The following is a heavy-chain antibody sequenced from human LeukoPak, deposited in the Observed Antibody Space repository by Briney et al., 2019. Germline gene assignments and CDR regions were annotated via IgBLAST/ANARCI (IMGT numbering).Heavy chain of an antibody. V-gene: IGHV4-38-2*02. CDR1: GYSLSTDYH. J-gene: IGHJ4*02. Sequence: SETLSLTCAVSGYSLSTDYHWGWIRQPPGKGREGIGALHHSGSTHYKPSLRSRVTIPVDTSKNQVSLKLNSVTAADTAVYYCARDRSYYTFDYWGQGTLVVVSA. CDR2: LHHSGST. CDR3: ARDRSYYTFDY. D-gene: IGHD3-10*01.